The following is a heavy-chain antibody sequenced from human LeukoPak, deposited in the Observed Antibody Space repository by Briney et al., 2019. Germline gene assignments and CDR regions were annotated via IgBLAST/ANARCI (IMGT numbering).Heavy chain of an antibody. D-gene: IGHD2-2*01. CDR3: ARDYIVVVPAARKETNWFDP. CDR1: GFTFDDYG. Sequence: GGSLRLSCAASGFTFDDYGMSWVRQAPGKGLEWVSGINWNGGSTGYEDSVKGRFTISRDNAKNSLYLQMNSLRAEDTALYYCARDYIVVVPAARKETNWFDPWGQGTLVTVSS. CDR2: INWNGGST. V-gene: IGHV3-20*04. J-gene: IGHJ5*02.